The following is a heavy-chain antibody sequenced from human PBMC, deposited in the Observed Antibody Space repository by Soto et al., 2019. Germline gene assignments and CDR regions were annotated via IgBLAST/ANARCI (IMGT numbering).Heavy chain of an antibody. V-gene: IGHV4-34*01. CDR1: GGSFSGYY. J-gene: IGHJ4*02. Sequence: SETLSLTCAVYGGSFSGYYWSWIRQPPGKGLEWIGEINHSGSTNYNPSLKSRVTISVDTSKNQFSLKLSSVTAADTAVYYCARGGDFDYWGQGTLVTVS. D-gene: IGHD3-16*01. CDR2: INHSGST. CDR3: ARGGDFDY.